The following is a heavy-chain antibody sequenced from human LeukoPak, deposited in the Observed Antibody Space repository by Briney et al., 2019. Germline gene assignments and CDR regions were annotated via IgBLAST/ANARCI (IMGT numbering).Heavy chain of an antibody. CDR3: TTDEDWNYARKDV. V-gene: IGHV3-15*04. J-gene: IGHJ6*02. CDR2: TVSEIDGGTT. Sequence: GRSLRLSCAASGFTFNYAWMSWVRQVPGKGLEWVGQTVSEIDGGTTDYATPVKGRFTISRDDSKSTLYLQMNSLKIEDTAVYYCTTDEDWNYARKDVWGQGATVIVSS. D-gene: IGHD1-7*01. CDR1: GFTFNYAW.